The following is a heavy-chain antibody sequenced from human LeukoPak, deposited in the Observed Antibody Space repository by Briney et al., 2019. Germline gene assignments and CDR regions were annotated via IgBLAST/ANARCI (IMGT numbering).Heavy chain of an antibody. Sequence: SETLSLTCSVSSYSINRGYFWGWIRQPPGKGLEWIGSIYRSGSTSYNPSLKSRVIVSVATSKTQFSLNLTSVTAADTAVYYCARQRGISYGGNADDGFDVWGQGTMVTVSS. CDR3: ARQRGISYGGNADDGFDV. CDR2: IYRSGST. D-gene: IGHD4-23*01. J-gene: IGHJ3*01. CDR1: SYSINRGYF. V-gene: IGHV4-38-2*01.